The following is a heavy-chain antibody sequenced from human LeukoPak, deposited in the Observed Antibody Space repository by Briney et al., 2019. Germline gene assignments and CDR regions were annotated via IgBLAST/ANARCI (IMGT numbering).Heavy chain of an antibody. D-gene: IGHD3-10*01. CDR3: ARGFDGMDV. V-gene: IGHV4-30-2*01. CDR2: IYHSGST. J-gene: IGHJ6*02. Sequence: KSSETLSLTCAVSGGSISSGGYSWSWIWQPPGKGLEWIGYIYHSGSTYYNPSLKSRVTISVDRSKNQFSLKLSSVAAADTAVYYCARGFDGMDVWGQGTTVTVSS. CDR1: GGSISSGGYS.